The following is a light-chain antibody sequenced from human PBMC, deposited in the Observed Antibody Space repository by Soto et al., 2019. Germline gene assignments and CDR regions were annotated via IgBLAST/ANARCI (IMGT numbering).Light chain of an antibody. CDR2: DAS. CDR1: QSISSW. CDR3: QQYNSYSGGT. V-gene: IGKV1-5*01. Sequence: DIQMTQSPSTLSASVGDRVTITCRASQSISSWLAWYQQKPGKAPKLLIYDASSLESGVPSRFSGSGSGTEFTLTISSLQPDDFATYYCQQYNSYSGGTFGQGTKLEIK. J-gene: IGKJ2*01.